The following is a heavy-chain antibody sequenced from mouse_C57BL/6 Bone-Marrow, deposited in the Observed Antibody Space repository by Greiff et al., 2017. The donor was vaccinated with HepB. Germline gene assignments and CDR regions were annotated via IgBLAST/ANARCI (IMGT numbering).Heavy chain of an antibody. CDR3: ARLGCRSGSSYDYAMDY. D-gene: IGHD1-1*01. CDR1: GYTFTSYW. J-gene: IGHJ4*01. CDR2: INPSNGGT. V-gene: IGHV1-53*01. Sequence: QVQLQQPGTELVKPGASVKLSCKASGYTFTSYWMHWVKQRPGQGLEWIGNINPSNGGTNYNEKFKSKATLTVDKSSSTAYMQLSSLTSEDSAVYYGARLGCRSGSSYDYAMDYWGQGTSVTVSS.